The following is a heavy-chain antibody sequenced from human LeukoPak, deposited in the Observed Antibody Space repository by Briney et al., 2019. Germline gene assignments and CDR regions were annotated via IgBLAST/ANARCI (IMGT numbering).Heavy chain of an antibody. J-gene: IGHJ4*02. D-gene: IGHD2-15*01. CDR3: ASSLWRPGWQLDVYYFDY. V-gene: IGHV4-34*01. Sequence: SETLSLTCAVYGGSFSGYYWSWIRQPPGKGLEWIGEINHSGGTNYNPSLKSRVTISVDTSKNQFSLKLSSVTAADTAVYYCASSLWRPGWQLDVYYFDYWGQGTLVTVSS. CDR2: INHSGGT. CDR1: GGSFSGYY.